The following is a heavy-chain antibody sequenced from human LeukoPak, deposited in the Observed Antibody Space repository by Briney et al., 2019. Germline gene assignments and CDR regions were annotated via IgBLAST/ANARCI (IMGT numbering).Heavy chain of an antibody. Sequence: SETLSLTCTVSGGSISSYYWSWIRQPPGKGLEWIGYIYYTGSTNYNPSLKSRVTISVDTSKNHFSLKLSSVTAADTAVYYCVRHSEWLPSFDYWGQGTLVTVSS. V-gene: IGHV4-59*08. CDR2: IYYTGST. CDR1: GGSISSYY. J-gene: IGHJ4*02. D-gene: IGHD3-3*01. CDR3: VRHSEWLPSFDY.